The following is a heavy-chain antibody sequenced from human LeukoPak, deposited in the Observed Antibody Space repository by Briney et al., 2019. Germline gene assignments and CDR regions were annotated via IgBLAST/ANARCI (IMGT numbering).Heavy chain of an antibody. J-gene: IGHJ6*02. Sequence: GGSLRLSCAASGFTFSSYGMHWVRQAPGKGLEWVAVISYDGSNKYYADSVKGRFTISRDNSKNTLYLQMNSLRAEDTAVYYCAKDWGSSGSYYYYYAMDVWGQGTTVTVSS. CDR2: ISYDGSNK. CDR3: AKDWGSSGSYYYYYAMDV. D-gene: IGHD6-19*01. CDR1: GFTFSSYG. V-gene: IGHV3-30*18.